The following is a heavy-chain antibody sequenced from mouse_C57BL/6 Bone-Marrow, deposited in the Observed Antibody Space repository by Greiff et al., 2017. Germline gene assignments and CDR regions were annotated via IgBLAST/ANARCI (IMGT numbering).Heavy chain of an antibody. CDR1: GFNIKDDY. V-gene: IGHV14-4*01. CDR3: SVCDGNYVDF. J-gene: IGHJ2*01. D-gene: IGHD2-3*01. CDR2: IDPELGDT. Sequence: VQLQQSGAELVRPGASVKLSCTASGFNIKDDYIHWVKQRPEQGLEWIGWIDPELGDTEYASKFQGKATITSDTSSNTAYLQLSSLTSEDTAVYYCSVCDGNYVDFWGQGTPLPVAS.